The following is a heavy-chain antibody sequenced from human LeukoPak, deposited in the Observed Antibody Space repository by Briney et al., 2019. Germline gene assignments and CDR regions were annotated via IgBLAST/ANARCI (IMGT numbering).Heavy chain of an antibody. CDR3: AKDPLWFGELFNWFDP. CDR1: GFTFSSYA. D-gene: IGHD3-10*01. CDR2: ISGSGGST. V-gene: IGHV3-23*01. Sequence: GGSLRLSCAASGFTFSSYAMSWVRQAPGKGLEWVSAISGSGGSTYYADSVKGRFTISRDNSNNTLYLQMNSLRAEDTAVYYCAKDPLWFGELFNWFDPWGQGTLVTVSS. J-gene: IGHJ5*02.